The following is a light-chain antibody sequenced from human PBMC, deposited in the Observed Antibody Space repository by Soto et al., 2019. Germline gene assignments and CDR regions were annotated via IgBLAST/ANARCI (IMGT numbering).Light chain of an antibody. Sequence: QSALTQPASVSGSPGQSITISCTGTSSDVGGYNYVSWYQQHPGKAPKLMIYEVSDRPSGVSIRFSGSKSGNTASLTISGLQAEDEADYYCLSYTSSHTWVFGGGTKVTVL. J-gene: IGLJ3*02. CDR1: SSDVGGYNY. V-gene: IGLV2-14*01. CDR3: LSYTSSHTWV. CDR2: EVS.